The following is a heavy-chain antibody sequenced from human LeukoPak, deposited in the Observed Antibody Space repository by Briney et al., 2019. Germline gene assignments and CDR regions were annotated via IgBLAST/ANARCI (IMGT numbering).Heavy chain of an antibody. CDR1: GFSFDMFR. V-gene: IGHV3-7*01. CDR2: IKQDGSET. J-gene: IGHJ5*02. Sequence: GGSLRLSCAASGFSFDMFRMTWVRQAPGKGLEWVATIKQDGSETHYVDSVKGRFTISRDNARNSVHLQMNSLRVDDTAIYYCARCRGGCSNGHRESWFDPWGQGTLVTVSS. D-gene: IGHD2-8*01. CDR3: ARCRGGCSNGHRESWFDP.